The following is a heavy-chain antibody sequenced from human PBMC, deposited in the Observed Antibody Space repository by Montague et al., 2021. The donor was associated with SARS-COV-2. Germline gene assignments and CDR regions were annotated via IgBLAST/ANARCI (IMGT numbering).Heavy chain of an antibody. Sequence: SETLSLTCTVSGGSISSYYWSWIRQPPGKGLEWIGYIYYSGSTNYNPSLKSRVTISLDTSKNQFSLKLNSVTAADTAVYYCARGSYGPDAFEIGGQGTMVTVSS. V-gene: IGHV4-59*01. CDR3: ARGSYGPDAFEI. CDR2: IYYSGST. CDR1: GGSISSYY. D-gene: IGHD5-18*01. J-gene: IGHJ3*02.